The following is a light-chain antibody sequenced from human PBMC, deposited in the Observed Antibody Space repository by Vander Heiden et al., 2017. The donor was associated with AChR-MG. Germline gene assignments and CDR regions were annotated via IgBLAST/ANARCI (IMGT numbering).Light chain of an antibody. Sequence: QSALTQPRSVSGSPAQSVTISCTGTSSDVGGYNYVTCYQQHPGKAPKLMIYDVSKRPSGVPDRFSGSKSGNTASLTISGLQAEDEADYYCCSYAGSYTHVVFGGGTKLTVL. J-gene: IGLJ2*01. CDR2: DVS. CDR1: SSDVGGYNY. CDR3: CSYAGSYTHVV. V-gene: IGLV2-11*01.